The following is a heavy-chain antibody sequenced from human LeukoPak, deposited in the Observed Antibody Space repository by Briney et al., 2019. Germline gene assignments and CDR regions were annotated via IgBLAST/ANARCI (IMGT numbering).Heavy chain of an antibody. V-gene: IGHV4-61*02. Sequence: SETLSLTCTVSGGSMKSGTYYWRWLRQPAGKGLEWIGRIYTSGSTNYDPSLKSRVTISIDTSKNQFSLNLSSVTAEDTAVYYCARGDSNDNDYGYYPDYWGQGTLVTVSS. CDR1: GGSMKSGTYY. D-gene: IGHD4-17*01. CDR2: IYTSGST. CDR3: ARGDSNDNDYGYYPDY. J-gene: IGHJ4*02.